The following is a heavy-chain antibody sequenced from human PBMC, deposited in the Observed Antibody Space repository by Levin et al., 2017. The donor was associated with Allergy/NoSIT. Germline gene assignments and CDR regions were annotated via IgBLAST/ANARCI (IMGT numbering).Heavy chain of an antibody. V-gene: IGHV4-39*01. D-gene: IGHD6-19*01. J-gene: IGHJ4*02. CDR3: ASLNSGWYRPFDK. CDR2: IYYSGSA. CDR1: NGSISSSSNY. Sequence: SETLSLTCTVSNGSISSSSNYWDWIRQPPGKGLEWIGSIYYSGSAYYNPSLKSRVTISVDTSKNQFSMNLSSVTAADTAVYYCASLNSGWYRPFDKWGQGTLVTVSS.